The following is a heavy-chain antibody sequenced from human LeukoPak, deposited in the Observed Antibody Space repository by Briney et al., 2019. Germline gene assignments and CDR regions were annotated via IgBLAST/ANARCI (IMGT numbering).Heavy chain of an antibody. D-gene: IGHD1-26*01. CDR1: GFTFSSYG. CDR3: AKVAPVGATRGPLYYFDY. Sequence: GGSLRLSCAASGFTFSSYGMHWVRQAPGKGLEWVAVISYDGSNKYYADSVKGRFTTSRDNSKNTLYLQMNSLRAEDTAVYYCAKVAPVGATRGPLYYFDYWGQGTLVTVSS. J-gene: IGHJ4*02. CDR2: ISYDGSNK. V-gene: IGHV3-30*18.